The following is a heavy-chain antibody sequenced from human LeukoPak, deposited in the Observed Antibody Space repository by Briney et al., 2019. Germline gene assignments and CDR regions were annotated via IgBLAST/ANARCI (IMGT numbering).Heavy chain of an antibody. V-gene: IGHV3-21*01. J-gene: IGHJ4*02. CDR1: GFTFSSYS. Sequence: GGSLRLSCSASGFTFSSYSMNWVRQAPGKGLEWVSSISSSSSYIYYADSVKGRFTISRDNAKNSLYLQMNSLRAEDTAVYYCARAIPPGGDYWGQGTLVTVSS. D-gene: IGHD3-10*01. CDR3: ARAIPPGGDY. CDR2: ISSSSSYI.